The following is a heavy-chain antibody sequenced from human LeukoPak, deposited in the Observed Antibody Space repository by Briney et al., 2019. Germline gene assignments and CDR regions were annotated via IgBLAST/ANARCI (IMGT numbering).Heavy chain of an antibody. V-gene: IGHV1-69*04. CDR1: GGTFSSYA. D-gene: IGHD5-24*01. CDR2: IIPIFGIA. J-gene: IGHJ3*02. CDR3: ARRNRDGYKWDDAFDI. Sequence: ASVKVSCKASGGTFSSYAISWVRQAPGQGLEWMGRIIPIFGIANYAQKFQGRVTITADKSTSTAYMELSSLRSEDTAVYYCARRNRDGYKWDDAFDIWGQGTMVTVSS.